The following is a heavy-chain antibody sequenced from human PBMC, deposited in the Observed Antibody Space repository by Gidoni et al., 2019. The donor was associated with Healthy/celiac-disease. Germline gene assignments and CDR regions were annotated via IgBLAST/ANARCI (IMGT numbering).Heavy chain of an antibody. CDR2: IYYSGST. Sequence: QLQLQESGPGLVKPSETLSLTCTVSGGPISSSSYYWGWIRQPPGKGLEWIGSIYYSGSTYYNPSLKSRVTISVDTSKNQFSLKLSSVTAADTAVYYCARYDYYDSSGPGGVYGMDVWGQGTTVTVSS. CDR1: GGPISSSSYY. V-gene: IGHV4-39*01. D-gene: IGHD3-22*01. CDR3: ARYDYYDSSGPGGVYGMDV. J-gene: IGHJ6*02.